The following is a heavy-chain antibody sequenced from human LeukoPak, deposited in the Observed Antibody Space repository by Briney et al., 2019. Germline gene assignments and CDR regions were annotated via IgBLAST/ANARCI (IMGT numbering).Heavy chain of an antibody. Sequence: SETLSLTCTVSGYSISSGSYYWSWIRQPAGKGLEWIGRIYTSGSTNYNPSLKSRVTISVDTSKNQFSLKLSSVTAADTAVYYCARGWRWFDPWGQGTLVTVSS. J-gene: IGHJ5*02. CDR3: ARGWRWFDP. D-gene: IGHD2-15*01. CDR2: IYTSGST. CDR1: GYSISSGSYY. V-gene: IGHV4-61*02.